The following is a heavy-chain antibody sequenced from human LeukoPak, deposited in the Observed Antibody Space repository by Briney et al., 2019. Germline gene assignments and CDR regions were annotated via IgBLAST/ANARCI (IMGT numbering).Heavy chain of an antibody. D-gene: IGHD3-22*01. CDR3: ARGAGTSRRYYYDSSGYWSTGAFDI. Sequence: SETLSLTCAVYGGSFSGYYWSWIRQPPGKGLEWIGEINHSGSTNYNPSLKSRVTISVDTSKNQFSLKLSSVTAADTAVYYCARGAGTSRRYYYDSSGYWSTGAFDIWGQGTMDTVSS. J-gene: IGHJ3*02. V-gene: IGHV4-34*01. CDR1: GGSFSGYY. CDR2: INHSGST.